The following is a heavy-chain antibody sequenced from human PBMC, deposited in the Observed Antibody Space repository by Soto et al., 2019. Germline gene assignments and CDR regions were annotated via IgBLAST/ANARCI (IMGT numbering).Heavy chain of an antibody. D-gene: IGHD3-16*01. CDR2: ISGSGGST. V-gene: IGHV3-23*01. Sequence: GGSLRLSCAASGFTFSSYAMSWVRQAPGKGLEWVSAISGSGGSTYYADSVKGRFTISRDNSKNTLYLQMNSLRAEDTAVYYCAKDALMITFGGSAWFDPWGQGTLVTVSS. J-gene: IGHJ5*02. CDR1: GFTFSSYA. CDR3: AKDALMITFGGSAWFDP.